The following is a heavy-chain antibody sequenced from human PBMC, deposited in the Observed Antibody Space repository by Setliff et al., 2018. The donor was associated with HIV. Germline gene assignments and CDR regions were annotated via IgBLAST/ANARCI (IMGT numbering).Heavy chain of an antibody. CDR3: ARVPYRSAWFSGGHDAFDV. D-gene: IGHD6-19*01. J-gene: IGHJ3*01. V-gene: IGHV1-2*02. Sequence: ASVKVSCKASGYTFSGYYIHWVRQAPGQGLEWMGWINPNSGGTNYAQKFQGRVNMTRDTSITTAYLELSSLRSDDTAVYYCARVPYRSAWFSGGHDAFDVWGQGTMVTVSS. CDR2: INPNSGGT. CDR1: GYTFSGYY.